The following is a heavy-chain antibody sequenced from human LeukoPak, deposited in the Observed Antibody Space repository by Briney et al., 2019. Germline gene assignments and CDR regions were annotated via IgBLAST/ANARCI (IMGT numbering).Heavy chain of an antibody. CDR1: GITFSNYW. Sequence: PGGSLRLSCAASGITFSNYWMTWVRQAPGKGLEWVANIKQDGSEKYYVESVQGRFTISRDNAKNSLYLQMSSLRAEDTGVYYCAYDYYTSAIIFHYWGQGTLVTVSS. D-gene: IGHD3-10*01. CDR2: IKQDGSEK. J-gene: IGHJ4*02. V-gene: IGHV3-7*02. CDR3: AYDYYTSAIIFHY.